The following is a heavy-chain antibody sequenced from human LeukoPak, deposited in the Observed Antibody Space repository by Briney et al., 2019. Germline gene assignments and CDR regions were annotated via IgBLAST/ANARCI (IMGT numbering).Heavy chain of an antibody. Sequence: GGSLRLSCAASGFTVSSNYMSWVRQAPGKGLEWVSVIYSCGSTYYADSVNGRFTISRDNSKNTLYLQMNSLRAEDTAVYYCARGGSGGSCYLPPGWFDPWGQGTLVTVSS. CDR1: GFTVSSNY. J-gene: IGHJ5*02. CDR3: ARGGSGGSCYLPPGWFDP. V-gene: IGHV3-66*03. CDR2: IYSCGST. D-gene: IGHD2-15*01.